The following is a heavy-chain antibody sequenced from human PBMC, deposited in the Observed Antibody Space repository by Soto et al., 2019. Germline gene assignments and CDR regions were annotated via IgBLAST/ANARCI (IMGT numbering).Heavy chain of an antibody. V-gene: IGHV1-8*01. J-gene: IGHJ6*02. D-gene: IGHD2-15*01. CDR1: GYTFTSYD. CDR3: ASAMDVVVVAASHHYYYGMDV. Sequence: ASVKVSCKASGYTFTSYDINWVRQATGQGLEWMGWMNPNSGNTGYAQKFQGRVTMTRNTSISTAYMELSSLRSEDTAVYYCASAMDVVVVAASHHYYYGMDVWGQGTTVTVSS. CDR2: MNPNSGNT.